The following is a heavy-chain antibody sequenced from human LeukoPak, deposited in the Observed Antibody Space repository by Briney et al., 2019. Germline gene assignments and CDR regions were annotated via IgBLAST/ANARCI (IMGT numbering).Heavy chain of an antibody. Sequence: PGESLKVSCKGSGYSFTSYWIGWVRQMPGKGLEWMGIIYPGDSDTRYSPSFQGQVTISADKSISTAYLQWSSLKASDTAMYYCARSSGAHDYGDYYFDYWGQGTLVTVSS. CDR3: ARSSGAHDYGDYYFDY. CDR2: IYPGDSDT. V-gene: IGHV5-51*01. J-gene: IGHJ4*02. D-gene: IGHD4-17*01. CDR1: GYSFTSYW.